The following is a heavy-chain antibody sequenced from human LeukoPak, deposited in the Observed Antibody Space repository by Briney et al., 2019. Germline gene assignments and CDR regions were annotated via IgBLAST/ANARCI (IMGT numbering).Heavy chain of an antibody. CDR3: ARHDSRNWYQYYFDY. J-gene: IGHJ4*02. D-gene: IGHD6-13*01. CDR1: GYSFTNYW. CDR2: IYPGDSDT. Sequence: GESLKISCKGSGYSFTNYWIGWVRQMPGRGLEWMGIIYPGDSDTRYSPSFQGQVTISADKSISTAYLQWSSLKASDTAMYYCARHDSRNWYQYYFDYWGQGTLVTVSS. V-gene: IGHV5-51*01.